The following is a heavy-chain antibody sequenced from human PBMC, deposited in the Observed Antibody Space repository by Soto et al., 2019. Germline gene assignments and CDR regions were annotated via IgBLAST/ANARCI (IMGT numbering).Heavy chain of an antibody. J-gene: IGHJ6*03. Sequence: ASVKVSCKASGYTFTSYAMHWVRQAPGQRLEWMGWINAGNGNTKYSQKFQGRVTITRDTSASTAYMELSSLRSEDTAVYYCARDHNGSGWYPGNYYYYYYMDVWGKGTTVTVSS. D-gene: IGHD6-19*01. CDR2: INAGNGNT. V-gene: IGHV1-3*01. CDR1: GYTFTSYA. CDR3: ARDHNGSGWYPGNYYYYYYMDV.